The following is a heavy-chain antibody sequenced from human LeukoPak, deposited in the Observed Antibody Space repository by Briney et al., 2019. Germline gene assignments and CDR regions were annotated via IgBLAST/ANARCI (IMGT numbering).Heavy chain of an antibody. CDR2: INGDGSIT. D-gene: IGHD3-10*01. CDR1: GFTFSGYW. J-gene: IGHJ5*01. CDR3: ARGRGSGSYHDS. V-gene: IGHV3-74*01. Sequence: GGSLRLSCAASGFTFSGYWIHWVRQAPGRGLVWVSHINGDGSITTYADSVRGRFTISRDNAKNTLYLQMNSLRDEDTAVYYCARGRGSGSYHDSWGQGTLVTVSS.